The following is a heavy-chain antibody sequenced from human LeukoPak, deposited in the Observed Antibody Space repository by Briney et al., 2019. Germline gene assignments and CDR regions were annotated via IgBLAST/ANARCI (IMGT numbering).Heavy chain of an antibody. CDR2: IYCSGST. CDR3: ARGRGSYDY. CDR1: GGSISSSSYY. Sequence: SETLSLTCAVSGGSISSSSYYWGWIRQPPGKGLEWIGSIYCSGSTYYNPSLKSRVTISVDTSKNQFSLKLSSVTAADTAVYYCARGRGSYDYWGQGTLVTVSS. V-gene: IGHV4-39*07. D-gene: IGHD1-26*01. J-gene: IGHJ4*02.